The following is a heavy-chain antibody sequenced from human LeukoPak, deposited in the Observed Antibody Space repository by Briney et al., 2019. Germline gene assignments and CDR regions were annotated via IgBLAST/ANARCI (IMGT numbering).Heavy chain of an antibody. CDR2: INAGNGDT. D-gene: IGHD6-19*01. CDR3: ARLPYSSGWSPDY. V-gene: IGHV1-3*01. CDR1: GYTFTSYA. Sequence: ASVKVSCKASGYTFTSYAMHWVRQAPGQRLEWMGWINAGNGDTKYSQKFQGRVTITRDTSASTAYMELSSLRSEDTAVYYCARLPYSSGWSPDYWGQGTLVTVSS. J-gene: IGHJ4*02.